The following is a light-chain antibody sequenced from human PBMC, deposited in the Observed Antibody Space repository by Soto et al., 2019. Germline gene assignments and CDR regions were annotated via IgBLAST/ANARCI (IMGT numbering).Light chain of an antibody. Sequence: DIQMTPSPSSLSASVGDRVTITCRARQGISNDLVWYQQKPGKAPKRLIYNASSLQSGVPSRFSGSGSGTEFTLTISSLQPEDFATYYCLQHNRYPRTFGQGTKVEMK. J-gene: IGKJ1*01. CDR2: NAS. CDR1: QGISND. CDR3: LQHNRYPRT. V-gene: IGKV1-17*01.